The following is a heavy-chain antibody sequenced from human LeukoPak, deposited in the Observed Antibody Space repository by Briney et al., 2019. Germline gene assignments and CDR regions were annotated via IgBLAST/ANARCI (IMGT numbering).Heavy chain of an antibody. CDR2: INHSGST. CDR1: GGSFSGYY. D-gene: IGHD1-14*01. V-gene: IGHV4-34*01. CDR3: ARGRNFDY. J-gene: IGHJ4*02. Sequence: SETLSLTCAVYGGSFSGYYWSWIRQPPGKGLEWIGEINHSGSTNYNPSLKSRVTISVDTSKNQFSLKLSSVTAADTAMYYCARGRNFDYWGQGTLVTVSS.